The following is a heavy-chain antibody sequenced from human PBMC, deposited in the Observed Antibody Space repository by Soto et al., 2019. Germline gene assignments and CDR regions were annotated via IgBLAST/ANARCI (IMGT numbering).Heavy chain of an antibody. D-gene: IGHD3-9*01. CDR1: GFSFSEYG. V-gene: IGHV3-23*01. CDR3: AKGAVGYDILTGYAY. CDR2: ISGNKMNT. Sequence: PGGSLRLSCVASGFSFSEYGMSWVRQTPQKTLEWVASISGNKMNTFYPDSVKGRFSISRDNSDNTLYLQMNSLRADDTAVYYCAKGAVGYDILTGYAYWGQGTLVTVSS. J-gene: IGHJ4*02.